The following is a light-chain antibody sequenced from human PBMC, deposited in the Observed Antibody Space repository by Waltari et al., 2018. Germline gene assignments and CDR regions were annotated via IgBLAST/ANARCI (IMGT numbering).Light chain of an antibody. Sequence: QSALTQPASVSGSPGQSITISCSGTDSDVGAYDFVSWYQQPPGKAPHIIIYEVSNRPSGISNRFSASKSGNTASLTISGLQAEDEADYYCSSYTTSSAPGVFGTGTRVTVL. V-gene: IGLV2-14*01. J-gene: IGLJ1*01. CDR1: DSDVGAYDF. CDR2: EVS. CDR3: SSYTTSSAPGV.